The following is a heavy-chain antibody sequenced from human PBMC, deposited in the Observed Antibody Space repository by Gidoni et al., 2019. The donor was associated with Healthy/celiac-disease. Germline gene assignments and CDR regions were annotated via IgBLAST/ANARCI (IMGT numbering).Heavy chain of an antibody. CDR3: ASGSSSCFDY. D-gene: IGHD6-13*01. CDR2: IYHSGST. J-gene: IGHJ4*02. V-gene: IGHV4-38-2*02. CDR1: GYSISSGYY. Sequence: QVQLQESGPGLVKPSETLSLTCTVPGYSISSGYYWGWIRQPPGKGLEWIGSIYHSGSTYYNPSLKSRVTISVDTSKNQFSLKLSSVTAADTAVYYCASGSSSCFDYWGQGTLVTVSS.